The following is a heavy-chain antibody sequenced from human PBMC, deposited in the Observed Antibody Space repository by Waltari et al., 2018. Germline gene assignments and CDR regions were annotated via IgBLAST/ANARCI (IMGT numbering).Heavy chain of an antibody. CDR1: GFRFSSSW. Sequence: EVQLVESGGGLVQSGGSLRLTCEASGFRFSSSWMQWVRQGPEKGPVWISRINSDGTNTNDADSVKGRFTISRDKFADTLFLEMNSLRPDDTAVYYCAREYDFWSGYHAFDLWGQGTKVTVFS. D-gene: IGHD3-3*01. V-gene: IGHV3-74*01. J-gene: IGHJ3*01. CDR3: AREYDFWSGYHAFDL. CDR2: INSDGTNT.